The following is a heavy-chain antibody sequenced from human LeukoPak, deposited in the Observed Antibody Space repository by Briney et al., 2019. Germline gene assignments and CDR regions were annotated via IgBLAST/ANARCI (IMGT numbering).Heavy chain of an antibody. J-gene: IGHJ4*02. D-gene: IGHD3-22*01. CDR1: GFTFSSYA. V-gene: IGHV3-23*01. CDR3: AKGSYYDSSGSFYFDY. Sequence: GGSLRLSCAASGFTFSSYAMSWVRQAPGKGLEWVSGISGSGDNTYYADSVKGRFTISRDNSKNTLYLQVNSLATEDTAAYYCAKGSYYDSSGSFYFDYWGQGTLVTVSS. CDR2: ISGSGDNT.